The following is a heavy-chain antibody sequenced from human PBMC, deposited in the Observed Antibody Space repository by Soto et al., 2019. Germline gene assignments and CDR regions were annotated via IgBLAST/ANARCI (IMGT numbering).Heavy chain of an antibody. CDR3: ARDLGVALATLTLDS. CDR1: GFSISTYS. J-gene: IGHJ4*02. Sequence: SLRLSCAATGFSISTYSMNWVRQAPGKGLEWVADITTSSSFRFYADSLKGRFTISRDDAKNSLYLQMNSLRVEDTGVYYCARDLGVALATLTLDSWGQGTLVTVSS. CDR2: ITTSSSFR. V-gene: IGHV3-21*01. D-gene: IGHD2-15*01.